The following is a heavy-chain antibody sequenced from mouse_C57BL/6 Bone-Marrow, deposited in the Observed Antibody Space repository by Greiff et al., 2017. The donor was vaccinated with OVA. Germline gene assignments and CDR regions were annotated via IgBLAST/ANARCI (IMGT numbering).Heavy chain of an antibody. CDR1: GYTFTSYG. V-gene: IGHV1-81*01. CDR2: IYPRSGNT. D-gene: IGHD2-3*01. J-gene: IGHJ1*03. Sequence: VQLQQSGAELARPGASVKLSCKASGYTFTSYGISWVKQRTGQGLEWIGEIYPRSGNTYYNEKFKGKATLTVDKSSSTAYMELNSLTSEDSAVYYCARFGDGYNWYFDVWGTGTTVTVSS. CDR3: ARFGDGYNWYFDV.